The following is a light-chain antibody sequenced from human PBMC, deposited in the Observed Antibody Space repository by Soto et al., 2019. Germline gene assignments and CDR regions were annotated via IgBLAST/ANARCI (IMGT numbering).Light chain of an antibody. CDR1: QSISSY. Sequence: DIHITHSPSSLSASVLYRFSITCLASQSISSYLDWYQQKPGKAPKLLIYAASSLQSGVPSRFSGSGSGTEFTLTISSLQPDDFATYYCQQYSSYPITFGQGTRLEIK. CDR3: QQYSSYPIT. V-gene: IGKV1-16*01. J-gene: IGKJ5*01. CDR2: AAS.